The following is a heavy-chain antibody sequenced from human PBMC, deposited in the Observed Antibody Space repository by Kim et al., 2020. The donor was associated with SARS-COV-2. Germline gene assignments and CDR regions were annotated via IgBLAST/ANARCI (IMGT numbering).Heavy chain of an antibody. J-gene: IGHJ3*02. CDR2: INAGYGKT. V-gene: IGHV1-3*01. CDR1: GYTFTSYA. Sequence: ASVKVSCKASGYTFTSYAMNWVRQAPGQRLEWMGWINAGYGKTKYSQKFQGRVTITRDTSASTAYMELSSLRSEDTAVYYCAREKKGDDAFDIWGQGTMVTVSS. CDR3: AREKKGDDAFDI. D-gene: IGHD3-10*01.